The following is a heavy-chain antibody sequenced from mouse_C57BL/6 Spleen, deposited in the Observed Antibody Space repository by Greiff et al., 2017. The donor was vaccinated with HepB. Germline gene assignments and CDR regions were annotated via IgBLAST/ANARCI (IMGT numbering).Heavy chain of an antibody. Sequence: QVQLKESGPELVKPGASVKISCKASGYAFSSSWMNWVKQRPGKGLEWIGRIYPGDGDTNYNGKFKGKATLTADKSSSTAYMQLSSLTSEDSAVYFCAREEGYYWGQGTTLTVSS. V-gene: IGHV1-82*01. CDR1: GYAFSSSW. CDR3: AREEGYY. CDR2: IYPGDGDT. J-gene: IGHJ2*01.